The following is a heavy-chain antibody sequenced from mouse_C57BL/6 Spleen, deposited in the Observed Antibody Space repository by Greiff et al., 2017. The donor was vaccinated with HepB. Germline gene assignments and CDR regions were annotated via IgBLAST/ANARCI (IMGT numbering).Heavy chain of an antibody. CDR2: IYPGDGDT. CDR3: ARGLRLDY. D-gene: IGHD3-2*02. J-gene: IGHJ2*01. CDR1: GYAFSSSW. V-gene: IGHV1-82*01. Sequence: VKLMESGPELVKPGASVKISCKASGYAFSSSWMNWVKQRPGKGLEWIGRIYPGDGDTNYNGKFKGKATLTADKSSSTAYMQLSSLTSEDSAVYFCARGLRLDYWGQGTTLTVSS.